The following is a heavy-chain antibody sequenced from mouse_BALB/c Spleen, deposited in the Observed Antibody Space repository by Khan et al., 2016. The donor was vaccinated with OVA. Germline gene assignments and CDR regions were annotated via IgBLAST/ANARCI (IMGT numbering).Heavy chain of an antibody. CDR1: GYTFINYW. D-gene: IGHD1-1*01. CDR3: ARRGLRWDFAY. J-gene: IGHJ2*01. V-gene: IGHV1-7*01. Sequence: VQLQESGAELAKPGASVKMSCKASGYTFINYWMNWVKQRPGQGLEWIGYINPTTGYTEYNLKFKDKATLTADKSSSTAHMQLSSLTSEGSAVYYCARRGLRWDFAYLGHGTTLTVSS. CDR2: INPTTGYT.